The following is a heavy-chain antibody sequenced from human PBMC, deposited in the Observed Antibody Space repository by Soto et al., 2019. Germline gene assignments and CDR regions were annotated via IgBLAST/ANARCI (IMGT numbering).Heavy chain of an antibody. CDR3: AVDIALSGSDY. D-gene: IGHD3-9*01. CDR1: GYTFTSYS. V-gene: IGHV1-3*01. CDR2: INAGNGNT. J-gene: IGHJ4*02. Sequence: ASVKVSCKASGYTFTSYSMHWVRQAPGQGLEWMAWINAGNGNTKSSQKFQGRVTITRDTSATTAYMELSSLRSEDTAVYYCAVDIALSGSDYWGQGTLVTVSS.